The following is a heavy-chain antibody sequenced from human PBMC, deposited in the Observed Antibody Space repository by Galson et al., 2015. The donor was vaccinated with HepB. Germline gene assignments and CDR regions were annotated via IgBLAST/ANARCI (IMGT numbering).Heavy chain of an antibody. CDR1: GFTFSSYG. CDR3: AKDLGYGDYENDY. CDR2: IRYDGSNK. V-gene: IGHV3-30*02. Sequence: SLRLSCAASGFTFSSYGMHWVRQAPGKGLEWVAFIRYDGSNKYYADSVKGRFTISRDNSKNTLYLQMNSLRAEDTAVYYCAKDLGYGDYENDYWGQGTLVAVSS. D-gene: IGHD4-17*01. J-gene: IGHJ4*02.